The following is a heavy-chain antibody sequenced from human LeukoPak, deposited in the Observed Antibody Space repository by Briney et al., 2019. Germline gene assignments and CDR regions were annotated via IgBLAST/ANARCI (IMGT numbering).Heavy chain of an antibody. CDR2: ISSRSSYI. J-gene: IGHJ4*02. CDR3: ARDGAYCGGDCSGFYFDY. V-gene: IGHV3-21*01. Sequence: GRSLRLSCAASGFTFSSYSMNWVRQAPGKGLEWVSSISSRSSYIYYADSVKGRFTISRDNAKNSLYLQMNSLRAEDTAVYYCARDGAYCGGDCSGFYFDYWGQGTLVTVSS. D-gene: IGHD2-21*02. CDR1: GFTFSSYS.